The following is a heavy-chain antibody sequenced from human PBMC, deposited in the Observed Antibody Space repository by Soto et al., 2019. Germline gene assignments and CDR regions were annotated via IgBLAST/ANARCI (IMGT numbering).Heavy chain of an antibody. V-gene: IGHV3-23*01. J-gene: IGHJ4*02. D-gene: IGHD2-8*01. CDR2: ISGSGGST. CDR3: VKGGWYASSSTSDR. Sequence: GRSLRLSCAAYGFTFSSYAMSWFGQGPGKGLEWVSAISGSGGSTYYADSVKGRFTISRDNSKNTLYLQMNSLRAEDTAVYYCVKGGWYASSSTSDRWGQGTLVTVYS. CDR1: GFTFSSYA.